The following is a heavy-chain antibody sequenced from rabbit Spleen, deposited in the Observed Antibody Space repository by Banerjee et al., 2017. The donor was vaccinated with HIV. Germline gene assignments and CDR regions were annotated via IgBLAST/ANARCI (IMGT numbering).Heavy chain of an antibody. CDR3: ARDGAGSSYFNL. V-gene: IGHV1S40*01. Sequence: QSLEESGGGLVQPEGSLTLTCTASGFSFSSRYYVCWVRQAPGKGLEWIGCVGSGATGITYYANWVNGRFSISRENTQNTVSLQMNSLTAADTATYFCARDGAGSSYFNLWGPGTLVTVS. CDR1: GFSFSSRYY. CDR2: VGSGATGIT. D-gene: IGHD8-1*01. J-gene: IGHJ4*01.